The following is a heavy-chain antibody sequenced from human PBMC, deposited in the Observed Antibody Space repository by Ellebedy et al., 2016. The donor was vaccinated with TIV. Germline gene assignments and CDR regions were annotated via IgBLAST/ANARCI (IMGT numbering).Heavy chain of an antibody. CDR2: ISGGEKT. J-gene: IGHJ5*02. Sequence: GESLKISCTASKFTFSRYAMSWIRQAPGKGLEWVSSISGGEKTYYADSVKGRFTISRDTSKNTLSLLMNSLRAEDTAVYYCAKGREYYYASGSYDWFDPWGQGTLVTVSS. V-gene: IGHV3-23*01. D-gene: IGHD3-10*01. CDR1: KFTFSRYA. CDR3: AKGREYYYASGSYDWFDP.